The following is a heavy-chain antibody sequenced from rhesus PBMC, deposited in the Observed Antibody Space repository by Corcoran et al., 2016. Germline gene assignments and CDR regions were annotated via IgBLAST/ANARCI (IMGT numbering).Heavy chain of an antibody. J-gene: IGHJ4*01. CDR3: ASLIAAAYFDY. CDR1: GGSISDDYY. V-gene: IGHV4-106*01. D-gene: IGHD6-25*01. Sequence: QVQLQESGPGLVKPSETLSLTCAVSGGSISDDYYWSWIRQPPGKGLEWIGNIIGSGGGTNDNPSLNNRVTISVDTSENQFSLKLSSVTAADTAVYYCASLIAAAYFDYWGQGVLVTVSS. CDR2: IIGSGGGT.